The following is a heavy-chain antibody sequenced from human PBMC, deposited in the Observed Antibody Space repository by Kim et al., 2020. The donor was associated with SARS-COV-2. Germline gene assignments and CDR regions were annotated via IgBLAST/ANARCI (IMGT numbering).Heavy chain of an antibody. CDR3: SRRYLGCSGGSCYYFDY. J-gene: IGHJ4*02. CDR1: GYSFTSYW. D-gene: IGHD2-15*01. CDR2: IYPGDSDT. V-gene: IGHV5-51*01. Sequence: GESLKISCKGSGYSFTSYWIGWVRQMPGKGLEWMGIIYPGDSDTRYSPSFQGQVTISADKSISTTYLQWSSLNASDTAMYYCSRRYLGCSGGSCYYFDYWGQGTLVTVSS.